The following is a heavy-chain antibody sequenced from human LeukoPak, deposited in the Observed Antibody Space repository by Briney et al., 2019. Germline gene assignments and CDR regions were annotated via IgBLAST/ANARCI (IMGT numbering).Heavy chain of an antibody. J-gene: IGHJ2*01. CDR3: ARARRIVLMVYATDYWYFDL. Sequence: ASVKVSCKASGYTFTGYYMHWVRQAPGQGLEWMGWINPNSGGTNYAQKFQGRVTMTRDTSTSTVYMELSSLRSEDTAVYYCARARRIVLMVYATDYWYFDLWGRGTLVTVSS. CDR1: GYTFTGYY. V-gene: IGHV1-2*02. D-gene: IGHD2-8*01. CDR2: INPNSGGT.